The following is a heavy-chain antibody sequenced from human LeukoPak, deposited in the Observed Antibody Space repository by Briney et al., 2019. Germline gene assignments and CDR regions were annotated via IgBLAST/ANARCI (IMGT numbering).Heavy chain of an antibody. D-gene: IGHD1-26*01. V-gene: IGHV3-53*01. CDR1: GFTVSSNH. J-gene: IGHJ4*02. Sequence: GGSLRLSCAASGFTVSSNHMSWVRQAPGKGLEWVSVIYSGGSTYYADSVKGRFTISRDNSKNTLYLQMNSLRAEDTAVYYCARFPVVGATTLYYFDYWGQGTLVTVSS. CDR2: IYSGGST. CDR3: ARFPVVGATTLYYFDY.